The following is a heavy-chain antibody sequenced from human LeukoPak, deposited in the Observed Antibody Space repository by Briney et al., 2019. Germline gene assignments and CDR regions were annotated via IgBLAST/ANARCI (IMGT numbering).Heavy chain of an antibody. D-gene: IGHD3-22*01. CDR2: INPNSGGT. J-gene: IGHJ5*02. Sequence: ASVKVSCKASGYTFTGYYIHWVRQPPGQGREWMGWINPNSGGTNYAQMLQGRVTMTRDTSISTAYMELSRLRSDDTAVYYCARYDSTYNWFDPWGQGTLVTVSS. V-gene: IGHV1-2*02. CDR1: GYTFTGYY. CDR3: ARYDSTYNWFDP.